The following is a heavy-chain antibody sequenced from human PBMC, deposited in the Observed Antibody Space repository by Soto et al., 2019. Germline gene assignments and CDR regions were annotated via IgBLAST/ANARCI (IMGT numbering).Heavy chain of an antibody. CDR2: ISYDGSSK. Sequence: QVQLVESGGGVVQPGRSLRLSCAASGFTFSTFAMHWVRQAPGKGLEWVTLISYDGSSKYYADSVKGRFTISRDNSKNTLHLQMNSLRGEDTAVYYCARENTDWHFVYWGQGTLVTVSS. CDR1: GFTFSTFA. J-gene: IGHJ4*02. CDR3: ARENTDWHFVY. D-gene: IGHD3-9*01. V-gene: IGHV3-30-3*01.